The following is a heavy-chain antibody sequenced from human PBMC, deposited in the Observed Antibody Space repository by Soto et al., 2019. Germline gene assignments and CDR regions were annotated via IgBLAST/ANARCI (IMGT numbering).Heavy chain of an antibody. J-gene: IGHJ4*02. CDR2: ISAYNGDT. CDR3: ARSRSVGAYVDY. Sequence: QVQLVQSGGEVKKPGASVKVSCKASGNTFTNYGLNWVRQAPGQGLEWMGWISAYNGDTNYAQKVQGRVTMTTDTFTRTAYMELRSLRSDDTAVYYCARSRSVGAYVDYWGQGILVSVSS. CDR1: GNTFTNYG. D-gene: IGHD1-26*01. V-gene: IGHV1-18*01.